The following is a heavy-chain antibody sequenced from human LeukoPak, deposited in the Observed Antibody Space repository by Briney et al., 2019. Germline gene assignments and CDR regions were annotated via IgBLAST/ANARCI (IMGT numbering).Heavy chain of an antibody. V-gene: IGHV1-8*01. J-gene: IGHJ3*02. CDR2: MNPNSGNT. CDR3: ARDLFDSGYGANDAFDI. D-gene: IGHD5-12*01. Sequence: ASVKVSCKASGYTFTSYDINWVRQATGQGLEWMGWMNPNSGNTGYAQKFQGRVTMTRNTSISTAYMELSSLRSEDTAVYYCARDLFDSGYGANDAFDIWGQGTMVTVSS. CDR1: GYTFTSYD.